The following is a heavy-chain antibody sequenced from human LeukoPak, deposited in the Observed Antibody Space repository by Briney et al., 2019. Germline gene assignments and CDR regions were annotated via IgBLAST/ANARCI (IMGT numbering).Heavy chain of an antibody. CDR3: TLDILTGYYPYY. D-gene: IGHD3-9*01. CDR2: IKSKTDGGTT. V-gene: IGHV3-15*01. J-gene: IGHJ4*02. Sequence: GGSLRLSCAASGFTFSIAWMSWVRQAPGKGLEWVGRIKSKTDGGTTDYAAPVKGRFTISRDDSKNTLYLQMNSLKTEDTAVYYCTLDILTGYYPYYWGQGTLVTVSS. CDR1: GFTFSIAW.